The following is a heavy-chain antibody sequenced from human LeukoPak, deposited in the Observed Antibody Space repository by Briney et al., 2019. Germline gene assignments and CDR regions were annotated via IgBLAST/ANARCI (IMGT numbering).Heavy chain of an antibody. Sequence: GGSLRLSCAASGFTFSSYAMSWVRQAPGKGLEWVSAISGSGGSTYYADSVKGRFTISRDNSKNTLYLQMNSLRAEDTAVYYCAEAYYDILTGYYSWGQGTMVTVSS. CDR2: ISGSGGST. V-gene: IGHV3-23*01. CDR3: AEAYYDILTGYYS. CDR1: GFTFSSYA. D-gene: IGHD3-9*01. J-gene: IGHJ3*01.